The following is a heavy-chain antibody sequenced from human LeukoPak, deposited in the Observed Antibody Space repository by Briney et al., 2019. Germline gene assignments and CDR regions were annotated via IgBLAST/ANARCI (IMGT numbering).Heavy chain of an antibody. D-gene: IGHD3-9*01. Sequence: ASVKVSCKASGYTFTGYYMHWVRQAPGQGLEWMGWINPNSGGTNYEQKFQGRVTMTRDTSISTAYMELSRLRSDDTAVYYCARVTALTGYSLFDYWGQGTLVTVSS. CDR1: GYTFTGYY. CDR2: INPNSGGT. J-gene: IGHJ4*02. V-gene: IGHV1-2*02. CDR3: ARVTALTGYSLFDY.